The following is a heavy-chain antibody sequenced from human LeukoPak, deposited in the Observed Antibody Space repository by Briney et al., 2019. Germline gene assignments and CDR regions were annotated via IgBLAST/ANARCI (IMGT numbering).Heavy chain of an antibody. CDR2: IYYSGST. V-gene: IGHV4-59*01. Sequence: SETLSLTCTVSGGSMSLYYWSWIRQPPGKGLEWIGNIYYSGSTNYNPSLKSRVTISVDTSKNQFSLKLSSVTAADTAVYYCARHGSTGDTDYWGQGTLVTVSS. J-gene: IGHJ4*02. D-gene: IGHD2-8*02. CDR1: GGSMSLYY. CDR3: ARHGSTGDTDY.